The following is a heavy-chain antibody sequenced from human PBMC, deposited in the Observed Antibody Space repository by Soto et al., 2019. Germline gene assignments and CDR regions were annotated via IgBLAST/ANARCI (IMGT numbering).Heavy chain of an antibody. CDR1: GFTFSKYA. CDR3: VNWNDEDVD. CDR2: LSGTAVST. D-gene: IGHD1-1*01. Sequence: EVVLLESGGGLAQPGGSLRLSCVASGFTFSKYAMNWVRQAPGKGLEWVASLSGTAVSTDYADSVKGRFTISRDNSKNTVSLQMDNLRVEDTATYFCVNWNDEDVDWGQGTLVAVSS. V-gene: IGHV3-23*01. J-gene: IGHJ4*01.